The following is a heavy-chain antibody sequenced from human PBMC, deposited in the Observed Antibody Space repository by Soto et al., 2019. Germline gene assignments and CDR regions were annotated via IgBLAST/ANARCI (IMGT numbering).Heavy chain of an antibody. D-gene: IGHD2-15*01. Sequence: SETLSLTCTVSGASISSYYWSWIRQPPGKGLEWIGYIYYSGSTNYNPSLKSRVTISVDTSKNQFSLKLSSVTAADTAVYYCARGVGYCSGGSCFDALAIWGQGTTVTVSS. J-gene: IGHJ3*02. CDR3: ARGVGYCSGGSCFDALAI. V-gene: IGHV4-59*01. CDR1: GASISSYY. CDR2: IYYSGST.